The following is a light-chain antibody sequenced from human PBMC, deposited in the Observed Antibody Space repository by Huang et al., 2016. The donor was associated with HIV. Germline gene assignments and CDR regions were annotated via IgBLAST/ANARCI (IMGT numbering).Light chain of an antibody. J-gene: IGKJ1*01. Sequence: IQMTQSPSTLSAFVGDRVTITCRASQSISDWLAWYQLRPGKAPYRLIYKASNLENGVSSRFSGGGSGTEFTLTINGLQPDDSATYYCQQYSSYSSWTFGQGTRVEIK. CDR3: QQYSSYSSWT. CDR1: QSISDW. CDR2: KAS. V-gene: IGKV1-5*03.